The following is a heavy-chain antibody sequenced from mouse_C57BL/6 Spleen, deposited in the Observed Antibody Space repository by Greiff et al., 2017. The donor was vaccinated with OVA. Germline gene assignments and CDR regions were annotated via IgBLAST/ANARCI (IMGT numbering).Heavy chain of an antibody. Sequence: QVQLQQSGAELVKPGASVKLSCKASGYTFTSYWMHWVKQRPGQGLEWIGMIHPNSGSTNYNEKFKSKATLTVDKSSSTAYMQLSSLTSEDSAVYYCARGHSSYGDFDYWGQGTTLTVSS. V-gene: IGHV1-64*01. CDR1: GYTFTSYW. CDR2: IHPNSGST. CDR3: ARGHSSYGDFDY. J-gene: IGHJ2*01. D-gene: IGHD1-1*01.